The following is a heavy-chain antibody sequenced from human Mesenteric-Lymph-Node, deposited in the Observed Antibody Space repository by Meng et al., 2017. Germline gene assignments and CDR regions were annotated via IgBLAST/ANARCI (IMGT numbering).Heavy chain of an antibody. Sequence: SETLSLTCTVSGGSISSYYWSWIRQPAGKGLEWIGRIYTSGSTNYNPSLKSRVTMSVDTSKNQFSLKLSSVTAADTTVYYCARFLNYYDSSGYYAVVDYWGQGTLVTVSS. CDR2: IYTSGST. CDR3: ARFLNYYDSSGYYAVVDY. J-gene: IGHJ4*02. D-gene: IGHD3-22*01. V-gene: IGHV4-4*07. CDR1: GGSISSYY.